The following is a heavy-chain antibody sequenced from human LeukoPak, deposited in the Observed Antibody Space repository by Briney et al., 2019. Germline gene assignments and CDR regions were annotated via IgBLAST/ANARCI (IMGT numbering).Heavy chain of an antibody. CDR1: GYTFTSYG. CDR2: ISAYNGNT. D-gene: IGHD5-18*01. Sequence: GASVEVSCKASGYTFTSYGISWVRQAPGQGLEWMGWISAYNGNTNYAQKLQGRVTMTTDTSTSTAYMELRSLRSDDTAVYYCARDSLSVYNYGPKDYWGQGTLVTVSS. V-gene: IGHV1-18*01. CDR3: ARDSLSVYNYGPKDY. J-gene: IGHJ4*02.